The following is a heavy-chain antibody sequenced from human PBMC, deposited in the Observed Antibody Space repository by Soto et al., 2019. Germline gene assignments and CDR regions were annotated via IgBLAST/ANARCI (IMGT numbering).Heavy chain of an antibody. CDR2: INPRGGST. CDR3: ARVDVLCLGGIDF. D-gene: IGHD3-16*01. V-gene: IGHV1-46*01. CDR1: GYTFTSYY. J-gene: IGHJ6*01. Sequence: GASVKVSCNASGYTFTSYYMHWVRQAPGQGLEWMGIINPRGGSTSYAQTFQGRVAMTMDTSTSTVYMELSSRRSEDTAVYYSARVDVLCLGGIDFWRQGTTVTASA.